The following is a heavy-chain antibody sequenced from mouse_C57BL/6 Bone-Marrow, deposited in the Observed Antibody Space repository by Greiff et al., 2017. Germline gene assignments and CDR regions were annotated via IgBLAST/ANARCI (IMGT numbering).Heavy chain of an antibody. CDR1: GFTFSSYA. V-gene: IGHV5-4*01. J-gene: IGHJ4*01. Sequence: DVQRVESGGGLVKPGGSLKLSCAASGFTFSSYAMSWVRQTPEKRLEWVATISDGGSYTYYPDNVKGRFTISRDNAKNNLYLQMSHLKSEDTAMYYCARDRDELGLDAMDYWGQGTSVTVSS. D-gene: IGHD4-1*01. CDR3: ARDRDELGLDAMDY. CDR2: ISDGGSYT.